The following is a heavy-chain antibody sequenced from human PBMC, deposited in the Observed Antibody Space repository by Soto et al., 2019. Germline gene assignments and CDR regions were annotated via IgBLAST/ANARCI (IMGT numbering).Heavy chain of an antibody. CDR2: INHSGST. D-gene: IGHD1-7*01. CDR1: GGSFSGYY. J-gene: IGHJ4*02. CDR3: ARSLYNWSYDYFDY. Sequence: PSETLSLTCAVYGGSFSGYYWSWIRQPPGKGLEWIGEINHSGSTNYNPSLKSRVTISVDTSKDQFSLKLSSVTAADTAVYYCARSLYNWSYDYFDYWGQGTLVTVSS. V-gene: IGHV4-34*01.